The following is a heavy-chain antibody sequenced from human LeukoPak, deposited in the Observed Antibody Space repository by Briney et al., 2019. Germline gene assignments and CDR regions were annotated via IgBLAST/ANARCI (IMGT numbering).Heavy chain of an antibody. Sequence: KPSETLSLTCAVYGGSFSGYYWSWIRQPPGKGLEWIGEINHSGSTNYNPSLKSRVTISVDTSKNQFSLKLSSVTAADTAAYYCARHRRTRGFDYWGQGTLVTVSS. CDR2: INHSGST. D-gene: IGHD1-14*01. CDR3: ARHRRTRGFDY. V-gene: IGHV4-34*01. J-gene: IGHJ4*02. CDR1: GGSFSGYY.